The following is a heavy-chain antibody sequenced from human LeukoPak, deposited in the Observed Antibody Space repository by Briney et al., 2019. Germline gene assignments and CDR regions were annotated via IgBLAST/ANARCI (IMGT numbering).Heavy chain of an antibody. CDR2: ISAYNGNT. Sequence: GASVKVSCKASGYTFTSYGISWVRQAPGQGLEWMGWISAYNGNTNYAQKLQGRVTMTTDTSTSTAYMELSSLRSDDTAVYYCARDPGGSSSWFDAFDIWGQGTMVTVSS. V-gene: IGHV1-18*01. D-gene: IGHD6-13*01. CDR1: GYTFTSYG. J-gene: IGHJ3*02. CDR3: ARDPGGSSSWFDAFDI.